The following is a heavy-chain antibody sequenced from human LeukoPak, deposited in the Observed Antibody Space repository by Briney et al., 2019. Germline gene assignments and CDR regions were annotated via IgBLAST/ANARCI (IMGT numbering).Heavy chain of an antibody. CDR2: ISGSGSST. CDR3: AGILGYCSGGSCPIKDY. J-gene: IGHJ4*02. Sequence: GGSLRLSCAASGFTFSSYVVSWVRQAPGKGLEWVSAISGSGSSTYYADSVKGRVTISRDNSKNTLYLQMNSLRAEDTAVYYCAGILGYCSGGSCPIKDYWGQGTLVTVSS. D-gene: IGHD2-15*01. CDR1: GFTFSSYV. V-gene: IGHV3-23*01.